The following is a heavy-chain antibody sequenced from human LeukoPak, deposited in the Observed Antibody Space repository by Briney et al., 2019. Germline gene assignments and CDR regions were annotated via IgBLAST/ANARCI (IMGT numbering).Heavy chain of an antibody. J-gene: IGHJ4*02. Sequence: GGSLRLSCATSGFSFEAYGMYWVRQAPGKGLEWVSGITWNSDDMAYADSVKGRFTISRDNAKNCWYLQMNSLTVEDTALYYCTRVTSWRTGFDYWGQGTLVTVSS. CDR1: GFSFEAYG. CDR3: TRVTSWRTGFDY. D-gene: IGHD1-1*01. V-gene: IGHV3-9*01. CDR2: ITWNSDDM.